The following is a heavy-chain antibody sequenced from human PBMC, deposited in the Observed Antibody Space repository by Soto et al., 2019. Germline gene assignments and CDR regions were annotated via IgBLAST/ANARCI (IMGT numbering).Heavy chain of an antibody. D-gene: IGHD4-17*01. CDR3: ARARTHMTTVTTFFDF. J-gene: IGHJ4*02. Sequence: QVQLVQSGAEVKKPGSSVKVSCKASGGTFSSYAISWVRQAPGQGLEWMGGIIPIFGTANYAQKFQGRGTITADESTSTGYMELSSLRSEDTAVYYCARARTHMTTVTTFFDFWGQGTLVTVSS. CDR1: GGTFSSYA. V-gene: IGHV1-69*01. CDR2: IIPIFGTA.